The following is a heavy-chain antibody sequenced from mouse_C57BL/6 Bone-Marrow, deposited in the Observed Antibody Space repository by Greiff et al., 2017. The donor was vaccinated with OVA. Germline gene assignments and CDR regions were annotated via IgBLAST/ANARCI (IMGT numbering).Heavy chain of an antibody. D-gene: IGHD2-5*01. CDR2: ISSGGSYT. Sequence: EVKLMESGGDLVKPGGSLKLSCAASGFTFSSYGMSWVRQTPDKRLEWVATISSGGSYTYYQDSVKGRFTISRYNAKNTLYLQRSSLKSEDTAMYYCGRHSNVGGYAMDYWGQGTSVTVSS. CDR3: GRHSNVGGYAMDY. CDR1: GFTFSSYG. V-gene: IGHV5-6*01. J-gene: IGHJ4*01.